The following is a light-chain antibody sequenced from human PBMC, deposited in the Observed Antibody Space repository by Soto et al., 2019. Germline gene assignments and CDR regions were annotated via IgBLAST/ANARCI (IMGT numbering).Light chain of an antibody. Sequence: EIVLTQSPGTLSLFAGERATLSCRATQSISSNYLAWYQQKPGQAPRLLIYIASRRATGIPDRFSGSGSGTDFTLTISRLEPEDFAVYYCQQYGTSWWTFGQGTKVEMK. CDR1: QSISSNY. CDR3: QQYGTSWWT. J-gene: IGKJ1*01. V-gene: IGKV3-20*01. CDR2: IAS.